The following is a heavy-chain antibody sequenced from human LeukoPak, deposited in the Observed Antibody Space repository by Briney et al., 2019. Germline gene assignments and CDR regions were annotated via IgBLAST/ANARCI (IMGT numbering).Heavy chain of an antibody. CDR1: GFTFSNYE. D-gene: IGHD5-18*01. J-gene: IGHJ4*02. Sequence: PGGSLRLSCAASGFTFSNYETNWVRQAPGKGLEWVSYISSSGSTIYYADSVKGRFTISRDNAKHSLYLQMNSLRAEDTAVYYCAQIYTYGSSQFDYWGQGTLVTVSS. V-gene: IGHV3-48*03. CDR2: ISSSGSTI. CDR3: AQIYTYGSSQFDY.